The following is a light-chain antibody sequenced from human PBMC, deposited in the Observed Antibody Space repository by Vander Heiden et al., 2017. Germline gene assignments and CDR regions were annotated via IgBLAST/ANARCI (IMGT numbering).Light chain of an antibody. Sequence: DIVITQSPDSLSVSLAARATINCKSSQNVLYNSNNKNYLAWYQQKPGQPPKVLIYGASTREFGVPDRCSGSGSGTDLTLTISNLQAEDVAVYYCQQYFSTPLTFGGGTKVEIK. CDR1: QNVLYNSNNKNY. CDR3: QQYFSTPLT. V-gene: IGKV4-1*01. J-gene: IGKJ4*01. CDR2: GAS.